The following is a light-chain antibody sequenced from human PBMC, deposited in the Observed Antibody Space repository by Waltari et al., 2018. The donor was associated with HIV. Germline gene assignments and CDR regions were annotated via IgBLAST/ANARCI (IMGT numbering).Light chain of an antibody. J-gene: IGKJ5*01. Sequence: DIQMTQSPSSLSASVGDTVTFTCRASQNIDTFLSWFQQTPGKAPTLLIHDTSRLHSGVPSRFSGSGSGTDFTLTISSLQSEDFATYYCQNYNSAPPTFGQGTRLDIK. V-gene: IGKV1-39*01. CDR3: QNYNSAPPT. CDR2: DTS. CDR1: QNIDTF.